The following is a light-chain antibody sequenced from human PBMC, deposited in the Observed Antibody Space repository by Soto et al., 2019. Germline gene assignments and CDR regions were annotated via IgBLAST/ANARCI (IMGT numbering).Light chain of an antibody. CDR1: QSVSSTS. CDR2: DVS. Sequence: EIVLTQSPATLSLSPGERATLSCRASQSVSSTSFTWLQQKPGQAPRLLIYDVSTRATGIPARFTGSGSGTDFTLTISSLEPEDFAVYYCQQYNIYSWTFGQGTKVEIK. J-gene: IGKJ1*01. V-gene: IGKV3-11*01. CDR3: QQYNIYSWT.